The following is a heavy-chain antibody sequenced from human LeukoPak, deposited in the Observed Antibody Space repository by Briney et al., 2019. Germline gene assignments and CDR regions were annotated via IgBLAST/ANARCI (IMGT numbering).Heavy chain of an antibody. Sequence: PGGSLRLSCAASGFTFSNAWMSWVRQAPGKGLEWVANIKQDGSEKYYVDSVKGRLTISRDNAKNSLYLQMNSLRAEDTAVYYCGTTVTTGRRYWGQGTLVTVSS. CDR1: GFTFSNAW. V-gene: IGHV3-7*01. CDR3: GTTVTTGRRY. D-gene: IGHD4-17*01. J-gene: IGHJ4*02. CDR2: IKQDGSEK.